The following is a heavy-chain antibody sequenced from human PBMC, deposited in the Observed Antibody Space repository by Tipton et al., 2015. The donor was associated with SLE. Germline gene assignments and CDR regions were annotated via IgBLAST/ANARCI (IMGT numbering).Heavy chain of an antibody. CDR3: ARGPASGRKKSYFDY. Sequence: TLSLTCAVYGGSFSGYYWSWIRQPPGKGLEWIGEINHSGSTNYNPSLKSRVTISVDTSKNQFSLKLSSVTAADTAVYYCARGPASGRKKSYFDYWGQGTLVTVSS. CDR1: GGSFSGYY. V-gene: IGHV4-34*01. CDR2: INHSGST. D-gene: IGHD2-15*01. J-gene: IGHJ4*02.